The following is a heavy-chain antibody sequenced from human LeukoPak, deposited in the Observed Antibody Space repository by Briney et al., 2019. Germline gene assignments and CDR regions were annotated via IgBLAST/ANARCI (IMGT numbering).Heavy chain of an antibody. CDR3: ARGLGEWFGELFD. CDR2: IISSSTYI. D-gene: IGHD3-10*01. V-gene: IGHV3-21*01. CDR1: GFPFRSFS. J-gene: IGHJ4*02. Sequence: GGSLRLSCVASGFPFRSFSMNWVRQAPGKGLEWVSSIISSSTYIYYADSVKGRFTISRDNAKNSLYLQMNRLIPKDTAVYYCARGLGEWFGELFDWGQGTLVTVSS.